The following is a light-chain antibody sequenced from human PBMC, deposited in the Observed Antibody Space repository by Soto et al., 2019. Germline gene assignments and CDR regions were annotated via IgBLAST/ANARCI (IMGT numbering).Light chain of an antibody. J-gene: IGLJ1*01. CDR3: SSYTSSSTYV. CDR2: EVS. CDR1: SSGVSRYNY. Sequence: QSVLTQPASVSGSPGQSITISCTGTSSGVSRYNYVSWYQQHPGKVPKLMIYEVSNRPSGVSNRFSGSKSGNTASLTISGLQAEDEADYYCSSYTSSSTYVFGTGTKVTVL. V-gene: IGLV2-14*01.